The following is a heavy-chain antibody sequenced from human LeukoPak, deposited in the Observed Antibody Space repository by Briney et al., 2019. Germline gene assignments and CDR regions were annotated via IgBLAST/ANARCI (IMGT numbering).Heavy chain of an antibody. D-gene: IGHD3-10*01. CDR3: ARGHLWFGELLGYYYYYGMDV. V-gene: IGHV4-34*01. CDR1: GGSFSGYY. Sequence: SETLSLTCAVYGGSFSGYYWSWIRQPPGKGLEWIGEINHSGSTNYNPSLKSRVTISVDTSKDQFSPKLSSVTAADTAVYYCARGHLWFGELLGYYYYYGMDVWGQGTTVTVSS. J-gene: IGHJ6*02. CDR2: INHSGST.